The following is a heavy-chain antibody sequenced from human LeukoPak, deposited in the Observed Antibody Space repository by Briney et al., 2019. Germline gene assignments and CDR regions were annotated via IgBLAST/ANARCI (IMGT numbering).Heavy chain of an antibody. J-gene: IGHJ6*03. CDR3: ARELNYYDSSGYYYHYYYYYMDV. CDR1: GGSISSYY. Sequence: SETLSLTCTVSGGSISSYYWSWIRQPAGKGLEWIGRIYTSGSTNYNPSLKSRVTISVDKSKKQFSLKLSSVTAADTAVYYCARELNYYDSSGYYYHYYYYYMDVWGKGTTVTVSS. V-gene: IGHV4-4*07. CDR2: IYTSGST. D-gene: IGHD3-22*01.